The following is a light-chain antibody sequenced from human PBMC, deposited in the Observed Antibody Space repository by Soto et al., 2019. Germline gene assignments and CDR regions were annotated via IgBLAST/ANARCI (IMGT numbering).Light chain of an antibody. CDR2: GGD. Sequence: QSVLTQPPSASGTPGQRVTISCSGSSSNIGSNTVNWYHQFPGTAPKLLIYGGDQRPSGVPDRFSDSKSGTSASLAISGLQSEDEGDYYCAAWDDSLNGPVFGGGTKLTVL. CDR3: AAWDDSLNGPV. J-gene: IGLJ2*01. V-gene: IGLV1-44*01. CDR1: SSNIGSNT.